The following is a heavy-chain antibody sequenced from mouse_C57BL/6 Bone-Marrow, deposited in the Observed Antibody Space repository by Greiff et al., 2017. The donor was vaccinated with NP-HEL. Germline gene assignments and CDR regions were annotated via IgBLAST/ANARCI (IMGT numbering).Heavy chain of an antibody. CDR3: AEGGITTVDYFDY. CDR2: INPSSGYT. CDR1: GYTFTSYW. J-gene: IGHJ2*01. V-gene: IGHV1-7*01. D-gene: IGHD1-1*01. Sequence: VQLQQSGAELAKPGASVKLSCKASGYTFTSYWMHWVKQRPGQGLEWIGYINPSSGYTKYNQKFKDKATLTAVKSSSTAYLQMSSLTDEDSAVYYCAEGGITTVDYFDYWGQGTTLTVSS.